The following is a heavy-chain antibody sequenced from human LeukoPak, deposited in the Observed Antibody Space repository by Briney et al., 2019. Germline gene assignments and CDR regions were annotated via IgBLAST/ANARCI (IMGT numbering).Heavy chain of an antibody. D-gene: IGHD3-3*01. J-gene: IGHJ5*02. CDR3: ARHSITIFGVVYNWFDP. CDR2: INYSGNT. CDR1: GGPISSSSYY. V-gene: IGHV4-39*01. Sequence: SETLSLTCTVSGGPISSSSYYWGWIRQPPGKGLEWIGSINYSGNTYYNPSLKSRVTISVDTSKNQFSLKLTSVTAADTAIYYCARHSITIFGVVYNWFDPWGQGTLVTVSS.